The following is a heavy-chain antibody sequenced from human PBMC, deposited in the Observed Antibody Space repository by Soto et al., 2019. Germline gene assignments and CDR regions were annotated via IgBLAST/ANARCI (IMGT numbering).Heavy chain of an antibody. J-gene: IGHJ4*02. CDR2: ISGSAATT. CDR3: AKGAGVAVGGTAGMFDS. D-gene: IGHD6-19*01. CDR1: GFTFDDYA. Sequence: GGSLRLSCGASGFTFDDYAMSWVRQAPGKGLEWVSGISGSAATTYYADSVKGRLTISRDNSKNTLYLEMNSLRAEDTAVYYCAKGAGVAVGGTAGMFDSWGQGTLVTVSS. V-gene: IGHV3-23*01.